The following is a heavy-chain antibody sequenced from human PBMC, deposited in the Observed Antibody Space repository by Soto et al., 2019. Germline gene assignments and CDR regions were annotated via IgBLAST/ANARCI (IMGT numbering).Heavy chain of an antibody. CDR3: ARDGTEYYGEYYDY. V-gene: IGHV3-11*01. CDR1: GFTFSDYY. D-gene: IGHD4-17*01. CDR2: IGTRGNTK. Sequence: QVQLVESGGGLVKPGGSLRLSCATSGFTFSDYYMSWIRQAPGKGLEWVSYIGTRGNTKYYADSVRGRFTIFRDNAKNSLYLQMNSLRADDTAVYYCARDGTEYYGEYYDYWGQGIPVTVSS. J-gene: IGHJ4*02.